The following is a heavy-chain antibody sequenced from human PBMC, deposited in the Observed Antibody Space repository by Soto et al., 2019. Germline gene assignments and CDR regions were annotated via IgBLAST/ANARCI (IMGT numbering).Heavy chain of an antibody. J-gene: IGHJ3*02. Sequence: VGLLRVSWAAAGCTGSSNYMSWVRQAPGKGLEWVSVIYSGGSTYYADSVKGRFTISRDNSKNTLYLQMNSLRAEDTAVYYCARGSSGSDAFDIWGQGTMVTVSS. CDR1: GCTGSSNY. CDR3: ARGSSGSDAFDI. CDR2: IYSGGST. D-gene: IGHD6-19*01. V-gene: IGHV3-66*01.